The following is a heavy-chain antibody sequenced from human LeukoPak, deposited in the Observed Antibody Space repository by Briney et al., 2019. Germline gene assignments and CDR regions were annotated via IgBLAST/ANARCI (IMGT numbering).Heavy chain of an antibody. CDR3: ARGYQLLSYFSYWFDP. CDR1: GGSFSGYY. V-gene: IGHV4-34*01. CDR2: INHSGST. Sequence: SETLSLTRAVYGGSFSGYYWSWIRQPPGKGLEWIGEINHSGSTNYNPSLKSRVTISVDTSKNQFSLKLSSVTAADTAVYYCARGYQLLSYFSYWFDPWGQGTLVTVSS. D-gene: IGHD2-2*01. J-gene: IGHJ5*02.